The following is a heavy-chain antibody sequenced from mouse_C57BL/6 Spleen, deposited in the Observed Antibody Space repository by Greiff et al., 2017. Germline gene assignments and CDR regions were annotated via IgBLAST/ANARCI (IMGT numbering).Heavy chain of an antibody. V-gene: IGHV1-64*01. J-gene: IGHJ4*01. CDR2: IHPNSGST. CDR3: ARKIDGYYGDY. D-gene: IGHD2-3*01. CDR1: GYTFTSYW. Sequence: QVQLQQPGAELVKPGASVKLSCKASGYTFTSYWMHWVKQRPGQGLEWIGMIHPNSGSTNYNEKFKSKATLTVDKSTSTAYMQLSSLTSEDSAVYYCARKIDGYYGDYWGQGTTVTVSS.